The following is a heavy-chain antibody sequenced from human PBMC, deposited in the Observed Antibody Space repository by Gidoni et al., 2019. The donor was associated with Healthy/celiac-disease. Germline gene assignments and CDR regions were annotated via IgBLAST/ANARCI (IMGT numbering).Heavy chain of an antibody. CDR2: IYHSGVT. Sequence: QLQLQESGPGLVKPSQTLSLTCAVSGGYISRGGYPWSWSRQPPGKGLEWSGYIYHSGVTYYTPPLTSRVTISVDRSEDQFSLKLSAVTAADTAVYYCARGWDDYVWGSYRGGGWFDPWGQGTLVTVSS. V-gene: IGHV4-30-2*01. CDR1: GGYISRGGYP. D-gene: IGHD3-16*02. J-gene: IGHJ5*02. CDR3: ARGWDDYVWGSYRGGGWFDP.